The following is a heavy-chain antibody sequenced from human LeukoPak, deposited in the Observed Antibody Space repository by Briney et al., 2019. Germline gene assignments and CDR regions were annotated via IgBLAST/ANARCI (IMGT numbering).Heavy chain of an antibody. CDR1: GYTFTGYY. Sequence: ASVKVSCKASGYTFTGYYMHWVRQAPGQGLEWMGWINPNSGGTNYAQKFQGRVTMTRDTSISTAYMELSRPRSDDTAVYYCARGGSYYLWSHYFDYWGQGTLVTVSS. V-gene: IGHV1-2*02. D-gene: IGHD1-26*01. CDR3: ARGGSYYLWSHYFDY. J-gene: IGHJ4*02. CDR2: INPNSGGT.